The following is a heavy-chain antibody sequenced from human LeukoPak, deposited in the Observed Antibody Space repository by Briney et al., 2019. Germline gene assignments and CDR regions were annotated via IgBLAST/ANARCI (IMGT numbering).Heavy chain of an antibody. CDR2: IYSGGST. J-gene: IGHJ6*04. CDR1: GFTVSSNY. CDR3: ARDGYYCSGGSCYDGMDV. D-gene: IGHD2-15*01. V-gene: IGHV3-53*01. Sequence: GGSLRLSCAASGFTVSSNYMSWVRQAPAKGLEWVSVIYSGGSTYYADSVKGRFTISRDNSKNTLYLQMNSLRAEDTAVYYCARDGYYCSGGSCYDGMDVWGKGTTVTVSS.